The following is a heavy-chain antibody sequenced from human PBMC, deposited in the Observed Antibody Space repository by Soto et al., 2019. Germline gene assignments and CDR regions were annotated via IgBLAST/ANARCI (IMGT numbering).Heavy chain of an antibody. CDR3: ARGGRYQLLSSTPYYMDV. Sequence: GGSLRLSCAASGFTVSSNYMSWVRQAPGKGLEWVSVIYSGGSTYYADSVKGRFTISRDNSKNTLYLQMNSLRAEDTAVYYCARGGRYQLLSSTPYYMDVWGKGTTVTVSS. CDR1: GFTVSSNY. V-gene: IGHV3-66*01. CDR2: IYSGGST. D-gene: IGHD2-2*01. J-gene: IGHJ6*03.